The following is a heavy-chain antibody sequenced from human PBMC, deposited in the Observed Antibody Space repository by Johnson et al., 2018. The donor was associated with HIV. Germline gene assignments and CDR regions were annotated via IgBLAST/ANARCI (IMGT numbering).Heavy chain of an antibody. CDR2: ISSSGSTI. J-gene: IGHJ3*02. CDR1: GIIFSDYY. V-gene: IGHV3-11*01. D-gene: IGHD3-9*01. Sequence: QVQLLESGGGVVQPGRSLRLSCAASGIIFSDYYMSWIRQAPGKGLEWVSHISSSGSTIYYAESVKGRFTISRDNAKNTLYLQMNSLRAEDTAVYYCALHLTGDSFDIWGQGTMVTVSS. CDR3: ALHLTGDSFDI.